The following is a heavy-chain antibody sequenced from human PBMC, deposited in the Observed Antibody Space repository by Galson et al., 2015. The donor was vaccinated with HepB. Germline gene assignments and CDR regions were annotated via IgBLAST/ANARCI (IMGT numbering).Heavy chain of an antibody. Sequence: SVKVSCKASGYTLAHYGIAWVRQAPGQGLEWMGWISAYNGNTDSTQELQGSLTMTTDTSTSTAFMVLRSLKYDDTAVYFCARVGAGSSLDIWGQGTMVTVSS. CDR1: GYTLAHYG. D-gene: IGHD1-26*01. CDR3: ARVGAGSSLDI. J-gene: IGHJ3*02. CDR2: ISAYNGNT. V-gene: IGHV1-18*01.